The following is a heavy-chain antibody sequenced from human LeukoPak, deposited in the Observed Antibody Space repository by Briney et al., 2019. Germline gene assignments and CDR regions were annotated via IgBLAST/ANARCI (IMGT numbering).Heavy chain of an antibody. Sequence: SETLSLTCTGSGGSISSYYWSWIRQPPGKGLEWIGYIYYSGSTNYNPSLKSRVTISVDTSKNQFSLKLSSVTAADTAVYYCARITIFGVVRIPGWFDPWGQGTLVTVSS. V-gene: IGHV4-59*01. D-gene: IGHD3-3*01. CDR1: GGSISSYY. J-gene: IGHJ5*02. CDR3: ARITIFGVVRIPGWFDP. CDR2: IYYSGST.